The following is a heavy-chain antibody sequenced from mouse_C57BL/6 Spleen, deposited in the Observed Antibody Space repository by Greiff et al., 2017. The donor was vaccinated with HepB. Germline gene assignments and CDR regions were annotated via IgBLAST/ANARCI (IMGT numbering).Heavy chain of an antibody. CDR1: GFTFSDYG. J-gene: IGHJ4*01. CDR2: SSSGSSTI. Sequence: EVHLVESGGGLVKPGGSLKLSCAASGFTFSDYGMHWVRQAPEKGLEWVAYSSSGSSTIYYADTVKGRFTIYRDNDKNTLFLQMTSLRSEDTDMYYWARRSLITTVVANYAMDDWGQGTSVTVSS. CDR3: ARRSLITTVVANYAMDD. V-gene: IGHV5-17*01. D-gene: IGHD1-1*01.